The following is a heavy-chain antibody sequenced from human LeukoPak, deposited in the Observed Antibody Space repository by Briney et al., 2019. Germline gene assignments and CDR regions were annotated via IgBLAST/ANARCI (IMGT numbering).Heavy chain of an antibody. J-gene: IGHJ4*02. V-gene: IGHV4-39*01. CDR2: IHYNGNT. CDR1: GFTFSSYSMN. Sequence: GSLRLSCAASGFTFSSYSMNWVRQPPGKGLEWIGSIHYNGNTYYNASLKSRVTISEDTSKNQFFLRLSSVTAADTAVYYCARHDDYWGQGTLVSVSS. CDR3: ARHDDY.